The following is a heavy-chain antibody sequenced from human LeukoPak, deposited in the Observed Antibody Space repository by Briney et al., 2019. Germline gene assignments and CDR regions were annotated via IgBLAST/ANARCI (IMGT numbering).Heavy chain of an antibody. V-gene: IGHV1-2*02. Sequence: ASVTVSCKASGYTFTGYYMHWVRQAPGQGLEWIGWINTISGGTNYAQKFQGRVTMTRDTSISTAYMELSRLTSDDTAVYYCARGREVAGTVGYWGQGTLVTVSS. D-gene: IGHD6-19*01. CDR3: ARGREVAGTVGY. J-gene: IGHJ4*02. CDR1: GYTFTGYY. CDR2: INTISGGT.